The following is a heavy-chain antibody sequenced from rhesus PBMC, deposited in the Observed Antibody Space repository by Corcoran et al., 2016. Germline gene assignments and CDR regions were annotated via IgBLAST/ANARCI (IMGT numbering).Heavy chain of an antibody. D-gene: IGHD4-29*01. CDR2: IYGSSGST. CDR3: ASPHDYGSSRDAFDF. CDR1: GGSISSGYD. J-gene: IGHJ3*01. Sequence: QVQLQESGPGVVKPSETLSLTCAVSGGSISSGYDWSWIRQPPGKGLEWIGYIYGSSGSTNYNPSLKNRVTLSKDASKNQFSLKLSSVTAADTAVYYCASPHDYGSSRDAFDFWGQGLRVTVSS. V-gene: IGHV4-76*01.